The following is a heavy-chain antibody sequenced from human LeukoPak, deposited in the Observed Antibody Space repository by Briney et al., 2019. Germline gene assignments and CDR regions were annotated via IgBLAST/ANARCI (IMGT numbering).Heavy chain of an antibody. CDR1: GLTFSNYA. D-gene: IGHD3-10*01. CDR2: ITGSGGT. Sequence: GGSLRLSCAASGLTFSNYALVWVRQAPGKRLEWVSAITGSGGTVYADSVKGRFTISRDNSKNTLYLQMNSLRADDTAIYYCVRWGARSEIGNSWGQGTLVTVSS. J-gene: IGHJ4*02. V-gene: IGHV3-23*01. CDR3: VRWGARSEIGNS.